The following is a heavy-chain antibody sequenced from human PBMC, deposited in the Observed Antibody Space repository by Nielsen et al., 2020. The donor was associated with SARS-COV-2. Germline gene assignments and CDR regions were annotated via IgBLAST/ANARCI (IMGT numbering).Heavy chain of an antibody. J-gene: IGHJ4*02. CDR2: ITHAGTT. CDR1: GGSFSGHY. CDR3: ASGTPNAVAAGDYFDS. D-gene: IGHD6-19*01. V-gene: IGHV4-34*01. Sequence: SETLSLTCAVYGGSFSGHYWSWIRQTPGKGLEWIGEITHAGTTNYNPSLQSRVTISLDTSKKQFSLRLSSLTAADTAVYFCASGTPNAVAAGDYFDSWGQGTLVTVSS.